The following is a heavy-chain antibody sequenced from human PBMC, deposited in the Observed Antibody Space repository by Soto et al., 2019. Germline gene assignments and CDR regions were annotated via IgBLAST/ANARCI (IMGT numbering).Heavy chain of an antibody. D-gene: IGHD6-6*01. V-gene: IGHV1-8*02. J-gene: IGHJ6*03. Sequence: EASVKVSCKASGGTFSSYTISWVRQAPGQGLEWMGRMNPISGITGYAQKFQGRVTMTRNTSISTAYMELSSLRSEDTAVYYCARSGYSNSGYYMDVWGKGTTVTVSS. CDR3: ARSGYSNSGYYMDV. CDR1: GGTFSSYT. CDR2: MNPISGIT.